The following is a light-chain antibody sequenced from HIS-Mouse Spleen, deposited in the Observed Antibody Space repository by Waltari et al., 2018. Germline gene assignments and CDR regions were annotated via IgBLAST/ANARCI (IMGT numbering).Light chain of an antibody. V-gene: IGLV2-23*01. CDR3: CSYAGSSNWV. Sequence: QSALTQPASVSGSPGQSITISCTGTSSDVGSYNLVSWYQQHPGKAPKLMIYEGSKRPAGVSNRFSGSKSGNTASRTISGLQAEDEADYYCCSYAGSSNWVFGGGTKLTVL. J-gene: IGLJ3*02. CDR2: EGS. CDR1: SSDVGSYNL.